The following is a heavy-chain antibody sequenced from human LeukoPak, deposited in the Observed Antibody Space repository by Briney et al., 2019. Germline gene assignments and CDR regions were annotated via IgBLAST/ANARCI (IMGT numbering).Heavy chain of an antibody. V-gene: IGHV3-7*01. Sequence: GGSLRLSCAASGFTFSNYWMNWVRQAPGKGLEWVANIKQDGSEKYYVDSVKGRFTISRDSAKNSLNLQMNSLRAGDTAVYYCARSHSTSSKIFDYWGQGTLVTVSS. D-gene: IGHD6-6*01. CDR2: IKQDGSEK. CDR3: ARSHSTSSKIFDY. CDR1: GFTFSNYW. J-gene: IGHJ4*02.